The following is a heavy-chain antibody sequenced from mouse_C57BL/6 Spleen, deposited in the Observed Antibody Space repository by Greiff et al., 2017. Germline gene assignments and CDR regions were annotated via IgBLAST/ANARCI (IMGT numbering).Heavy chain of an antibody. J-gene: IGHJ4*01. CDR2: IYPGSGST. CDR3: ARGDYPYYYAMDY. V-gene: IGHV1-55*01. D-gene: IGHD2-4*01. CDR1: GYTFTSYW. Sequence: QVQLQQPGAELVKPGASVKMSCKASGYTFTSYWITWVKQRPGQGLEWIGDIYPGSGSTNYNGKFKSKATLTVDTSSSTAYMQLSSLTSEDSAVYYCARGDYPYYYAMDYWGQGTSVTVSS.